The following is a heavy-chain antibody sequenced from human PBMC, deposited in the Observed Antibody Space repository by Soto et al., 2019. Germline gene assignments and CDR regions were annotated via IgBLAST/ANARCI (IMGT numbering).Heavy chain of an antibody. D-gene: IGHD4-17*01. CDR2: VYYSWTT. J-gene: IGHJ4*02. CDR3: ARTKAVTNTLRSRYFFDY. V-gene: IGHV4-61*01. Sequence: GSLSRACSVSGVSVSDETYYWSWIRQPPGKRLEWIGYVYYSWTTNYNPSLKSRVTISVDLSKNRFSLRLSSVTTADTALYYCARTKAVTNTLRSRYFFDYWGQGTLVTVYS. CDR1: GVSVSDETYY.